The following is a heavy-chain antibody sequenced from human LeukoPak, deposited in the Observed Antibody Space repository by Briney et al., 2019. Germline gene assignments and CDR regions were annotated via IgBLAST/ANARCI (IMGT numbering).Heavy chain of an antibody. J-gene: IGHJ1*01. CDR3: ARGGRDTAMVGPSHGGALFQH. CDR1: GFTFSSYW. V-gene: IGHV3-7*01. CDR2: IKQDGSEK. Sequence: PGGSLRLSCAASGFTFSSYWMSWVRQAPGKGLEWEANIKQDGSEKYYVDSVKGRFTISRDNAKNSLYLQMNSLRAEDTAVYYCARGGRDTAMVGPSHGGALFQHWGQGTLVTVSS. D-gene: IGHD5-18*01.